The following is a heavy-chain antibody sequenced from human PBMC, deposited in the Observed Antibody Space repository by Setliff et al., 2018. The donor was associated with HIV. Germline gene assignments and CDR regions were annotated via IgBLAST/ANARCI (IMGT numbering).Heavy chain of an antibody. Sequence: PGESLKISCKGSGYSFPTYWIAWVRQMPGKGLEWMGVIYPDESDSRYSPSFRGQVTISADKSINTAYLQWSSLKASDTAMYYCARVDMGNYYDSSGYSHFDHWGQGTLVTVSS. V-gene: IGHV5-51*01. CDR2: IYPDESDS. J-gene: IGHJ4*02. CDR3: ARVDMGNYYDSSGYSHFDH. D-gene: IGHD3-22*01. CDR1: GYSFPTYW.